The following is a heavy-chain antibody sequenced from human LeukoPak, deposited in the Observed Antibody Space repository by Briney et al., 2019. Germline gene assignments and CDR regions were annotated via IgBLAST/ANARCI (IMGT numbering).Heavy chain of an antibody. CDR3: ARRGYYYYGMDV. CDR2: ISWNSGSI. D-gene: IGHD3-10*01. CDR1: GFTFDDYA. J-gene: IGHJ6*02. Sequence: GRSLRLSCAASGFTFDDYAMHWVRQAPGKGLEWVSGISWNSGSIGYADSVKGRFTISRDNAKNSLYLQMNSLRAEDTALYYCARRGYYYYGMDVWGQGTTVTVSS. V-gene: IGHV3-9*01.